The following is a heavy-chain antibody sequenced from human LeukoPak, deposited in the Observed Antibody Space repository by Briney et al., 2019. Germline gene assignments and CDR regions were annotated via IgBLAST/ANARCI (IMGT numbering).Heavy chain of an antibody. V-gene: IGHV4-34*01. D-gene: IGHD3-22*01. CDR1: GGSFSGYY. CDR3: ASLFEGDYYDSSGYYYDRAKFDY. Sequence: SETLSLTCADYGGSFSGYYWSWIRQPPGKWLEWIGEINHSGSTNYNPSLKSRVTRSVEPSKNQFSLKLSSVPAADTAVYYCASLFEGDYYDSSGYYYDRAKFDYWGQGTLVTVSS. J-gene: IGHJ4*02. CDR2: INHSGST.